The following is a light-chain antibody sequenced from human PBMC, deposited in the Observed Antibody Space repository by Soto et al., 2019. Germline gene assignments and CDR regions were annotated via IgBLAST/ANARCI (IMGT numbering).Light chain of an antibody. Sequence: IVFTQSPGTLSLSPGERATLSCRASQSVANKYLAWYQQKPGQAPRFLIYDASSRATGIPDRFSGSGSGTDFTLTISRLEPEDFAVYYCEQYGSTPHTFGGGTKVAIK. V-gene: IGKV3-20*01. CDR1: QSVANKY. CDR2: DAS. CDR3: EQYGSTPHT. J-gene: IGKJ4*01.